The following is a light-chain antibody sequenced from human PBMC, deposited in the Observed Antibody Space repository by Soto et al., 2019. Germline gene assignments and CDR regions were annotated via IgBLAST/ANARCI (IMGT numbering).Light chain of an antibody. Sequence: EIVITQSPATLSVSPGERATLSCRASQTVSSNLAWYQQRPGQAPRLLIYGASTRATGIPARFSGSGSGTEFSLPISSLQSQDFAVYYWQQYNNWPPYTFVQGTKPEIK. CDR2: GAS. V-gene: IGKV3-15*01. CDR3: QQYNNWPPYT. CDR1: QTVSSN. J-gene: IGKJ2*01.